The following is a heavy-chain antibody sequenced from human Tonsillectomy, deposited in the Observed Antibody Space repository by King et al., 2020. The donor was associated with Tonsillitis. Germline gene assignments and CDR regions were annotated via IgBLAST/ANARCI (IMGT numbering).Heavy chain of an antibody. D-gene: IGHD1-26*01. CDR3: TTGATERSD. J-gene: IGHJ4*02. CDR2: IKSKTDGGTT. Sequence: VQLVESGGGLVKPGGSLRLSCAASEFIFNNAWISWVRQAPGRGLEWVGRIKSKTDGGTTDYAAPVKGRFTISRDDSKNTLYLQMNSLKTEDTAVYYCTTGATERSDWGQGTLVTVSS. V-gene: IGHV3-15*01. CDR1: EFIFNNAW.